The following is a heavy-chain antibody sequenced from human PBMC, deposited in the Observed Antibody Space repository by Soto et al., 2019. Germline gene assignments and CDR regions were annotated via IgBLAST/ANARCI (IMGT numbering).Heavy chain of an antibody. CDR2: IKSKTDGGAT. CDR1: GLTFSNAW. D-gene: IGHD3-10*01. CDR3: KRDGSGSYD. J-gene: IGHJ4*02. Sequence: EVQLVESGGGLVKPGGSLRLSCVASGLTFSNAWMSWVRQAPGKGLEWVGRIKSKTDGGATDYAAPVKGRFTISRDDSENTLYLHMNSLKTEDTAVYYCKRDGSGSYDWGQGTLVTVSS. V-gene: IGHV3-15*01.